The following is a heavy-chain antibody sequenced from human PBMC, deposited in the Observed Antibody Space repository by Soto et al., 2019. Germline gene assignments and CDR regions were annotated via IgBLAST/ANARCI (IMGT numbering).Heavy chain of an antibody. Sequence: ASVKVSCKASGYTFSSHATHWVRQAPGQRLEWMGWINGGNGDTKYSQKFQDRVTITRDTSASTAYMELSSLRSEDTAVYYCARTCWRHVAHFDYWGQGTLVTVSS. V-gene: IGHV1-3*01. D-gene: IGHD3-3*01. CDR1: GYTFSSHA. J-gene: IGHJ4*02. CDR2: INGGNGDT. CDR3: ARTCWRHVAHFDY.